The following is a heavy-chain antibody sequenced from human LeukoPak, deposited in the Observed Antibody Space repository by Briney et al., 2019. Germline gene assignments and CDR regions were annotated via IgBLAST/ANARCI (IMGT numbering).Heavy chain of an antibody. CDR2: IYYSGST. CDR3: ARILGGSYFDY. V-gene: IGHV4-39*07. J-gene: IGHJ4*02. Sequence: PSETLSLTCTVSGGSISSSSYYWGWIRQPPGKGLEWIGSIYYSGSTYYNPSLKSRVTISVDTSKNQFSLKLSSVTAADTAVYYCARILGGSYFDYWGQGTLVTVSS. CDR1: GGSISSSSYY. D-gene: IGHD1-26*01.